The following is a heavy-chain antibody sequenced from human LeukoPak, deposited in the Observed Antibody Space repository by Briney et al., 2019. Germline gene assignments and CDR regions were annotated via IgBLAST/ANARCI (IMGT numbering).Heavy chain of an antibody. J-gene: IGHJ3*02. D-gene: IGHD1-26*01. Sequence: PGGSPRLSCAASGFTFSSCAMNWVRQAPGKGLEWVSAITGSGGSTYYADSVKGRFTISRDNSKNTLYLQMNSLRAEDTAVYYCAKAQVGAILHAFDIWGQGTMVTVS. CDR2: ITGSGGST. CDR3: AKAQVGAILHAFDI. CDR1: GFTFSSCA. V-gene: IGHV3-23*01.